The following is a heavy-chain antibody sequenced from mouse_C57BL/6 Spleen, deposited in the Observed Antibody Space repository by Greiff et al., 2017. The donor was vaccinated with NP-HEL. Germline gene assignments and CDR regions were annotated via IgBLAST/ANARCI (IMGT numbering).Heavy chain of an antibody. D-gene: IGHD4-1*01. CDR2: INYDGSST. CDR3: ARGRTGTYAMDY. CDR1: GFTFSDYY. V-gene: IGHV5-16*01. J-gene: IGHJ4*01. Sequence: EVKVVESEGGLVQPGSSMKLSCTASGFTFSDYYMAWVRQVPEKGLEWVANINYDGSSTYYLDSLKSRFIISRDNAKNILYLQMSSLKSEDTATYYCARGRTGTYAMDYWGQGTSVTVSS.